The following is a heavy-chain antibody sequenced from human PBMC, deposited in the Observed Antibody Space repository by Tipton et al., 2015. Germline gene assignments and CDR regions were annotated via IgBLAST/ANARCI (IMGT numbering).Heavy chain of an antibody. J-gene: IGHJ5*01. CDR3: ASQDILTGYRTWFDS. V-gene: IGHV4-59*12. Sequence: TLSLTCTVSGGSIINYYWSWIRQPPGKGLEWIGNIYYSGSTNCNPSLKGRVTVSADTSKNQFSLKLSSVTAADTAVYYCASQDILTGYRTWFDSWGQGALVTVSS. CDR2: IYYSGST. D-gene: IGHD3-9*01. CDR1: GGSIINYY.